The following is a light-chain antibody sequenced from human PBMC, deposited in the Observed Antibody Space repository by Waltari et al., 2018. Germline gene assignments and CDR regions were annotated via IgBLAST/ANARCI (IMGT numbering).Light chain of an antibody. Sequence: EIVMTQSPATLSVSPGERATLSCRASQSVSSNLAWYQQKPGQAPRPLIYGASTRATGIPDRFSGSGSGTEFTLTISSLQSEDFAVYYCQQYKRWPPITFGQGTRLEIK. CDR2: GAS. V-gene: IGKV3D-15*01. CDR3: QQYKRWPPIT. J-gene: IGKJ5*01. CDR1: QSVSSN.